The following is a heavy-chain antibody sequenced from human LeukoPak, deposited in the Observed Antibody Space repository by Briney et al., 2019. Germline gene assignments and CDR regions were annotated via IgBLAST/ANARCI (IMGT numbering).Heavy chain of an antibody. CDR1: GFTFSSYS. Sequence: GGSLRLSCAASGFTFSSYSMNWVRQAPGKGLEWVSSISSSSSYIYYADSVKGRFTISRDNAKNSLYLQMNSLRAEDTAVYYCARGTLDYYDSSGYRNWYFDLWGRGTLVTVSS. CDR3: ARGTLDYYDSSGYRNWYFDL. J-gene: IGHJ2*01. CDR2: ISSSSSYI. D-gene: IGHD3-22*01. V-gene: IGHV3-21*01.